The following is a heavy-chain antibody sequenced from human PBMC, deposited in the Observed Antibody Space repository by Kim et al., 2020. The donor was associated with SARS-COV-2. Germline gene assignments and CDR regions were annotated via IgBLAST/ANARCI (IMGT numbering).Heavy chain of an antibody. J-gene: IGHJ1*01. CDR2: ISWNSGSI. D-gene: IGHD3-22*01. V-gene: IGHV3-9*01. CDR3: AKDPASSGYGYFQQ. Sequence: GGSLRLSCAASGFTFDDYAMHWVRQAPGKGLEWVSGISWNSGSIGYADSVKGRFTISRDNAKNSLYLQMNSLRAEDTALYYCAKDPASSGYGYFQQWGQG. CDR1: GFTFDDYA.